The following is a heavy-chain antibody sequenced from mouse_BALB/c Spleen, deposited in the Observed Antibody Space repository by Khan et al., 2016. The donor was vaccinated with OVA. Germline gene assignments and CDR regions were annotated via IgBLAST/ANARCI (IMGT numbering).Heavy chain of an antibody. J-gene: IGHJ3*01. CDR2: ISDLAYTI. V-gene: IGHV5-15*02. Sequence: EVELVESGGGLVQPGGSRKLSCAASGFTFSDYGMAWVRQAPGKGPEWVAFISDLAYTIYYADTVTGRFTISRANAKNTLYLEMSSLRSEDTAIYYCARGGGTAPFAYWGLGTLVTVSA. D-gene: IGHD1-2*01. CDR3: ARGGGTAPFAY. CDR1: GFTFSDYG.